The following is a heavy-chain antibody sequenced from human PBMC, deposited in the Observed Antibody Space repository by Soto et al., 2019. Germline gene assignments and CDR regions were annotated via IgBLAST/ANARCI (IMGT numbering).Heavy chain of an antibody. V-gene: IGHV3-30-3*01. Sequence: QVQLVESGGGVVQPGRSLRLSCAASGFTFSSYAIHWVRQAPGKGLEWVAVISYDGSNKYYADSMKGRFTISRDKSKNTVYLQMDSLRAEDTAVYYCARDQWGGLPDYWGQGTLVTVSS. CDR1: GFTFSSYA. CDR3: ARDQWGGLPDY. J-gene: IGHJ4*02. D-gene: IGHD1-26*01. CDR2: ISYDGSNK.